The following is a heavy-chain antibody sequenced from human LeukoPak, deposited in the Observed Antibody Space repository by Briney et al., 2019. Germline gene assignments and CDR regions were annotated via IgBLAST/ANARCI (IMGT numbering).Heavy chain of an antibody. D-gene: IGHD1-26*01. J-gene: IGHJ4*02. CDR2: ISGSGVMT. CDR1: GFTFSDYA. CDR3: AKDRSIGTYYTFDH. Sequence: GGSLRLSCAASGFTFSDYAMTWVRQAPGKGLEWVATISGSGVMTYYADSVKGRFTVSGDTSKNTIYLQMHSLTAADTAVYYCAKDRSIGTYYTFDHWGQGTLVTVSS. V-gene: IGHV3-23*01.